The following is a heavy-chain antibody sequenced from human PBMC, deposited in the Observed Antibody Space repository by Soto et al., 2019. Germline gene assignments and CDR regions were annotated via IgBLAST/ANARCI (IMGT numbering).Heavy chain of an antibody. CDR2: VSSSGSTI. J-gene: IGHJ5*02. CDR3: ARHIVATITISPFDP. Sequence: GGSLRLSCAASGFTFSDYYMSWIRQAPGKGLEWVSYVSSSGSTIYYADSVKGRFTISRDNAKNSLYLQMNSLRAEDTAVYYCARHIVATITISPFDPWGQGTLVTVSS. CDR1: GFTFSDYY. V-gene: IGHV3-11*01. D-gene: IGHD5-12*01.